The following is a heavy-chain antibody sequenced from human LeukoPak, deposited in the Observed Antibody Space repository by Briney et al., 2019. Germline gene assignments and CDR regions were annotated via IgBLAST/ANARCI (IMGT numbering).Heavy chain of an antibody. CDR2: IYYSGST. J-gene: IGHJ5*02. Sequence: SETLSLTCTVSGGSNSSYYWSWNRQPPGKRLGWIGYIYYSGSTNYNPSLKSRVTISVDTSKNQFSLKLSAVTAADTAVYYCARAVYGDYFDPWGQGTLVTVSS. D-gene: IGHD4-17*01. CDR1: GGSNSSYY. CDR3: ARAVYGDYFDP. V-gene: IGHV4-59*01.